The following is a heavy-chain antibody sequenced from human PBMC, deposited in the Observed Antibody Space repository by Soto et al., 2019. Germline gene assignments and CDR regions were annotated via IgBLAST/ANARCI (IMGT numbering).Heavy chain of an antibody. CDR3: ARDLSSCSSARCYSFYYGVDV. Sequence: EVQLVESGGGLVQPGGSLRLSCTASGFNFSRFWTHWVRQVPGRGLVWVSHINSDGSRTSYAGSVKGRFTISRDNAKNTLYLQMNSLRAEDTAVYYCARDLSSCSSARCYSFYYGVDVWGQGTTVTVSS. CDR1: GFNFSRFW. CDR2: INSDGSRT. J-gene: IGHJ6*02. D-gene: IGHD2-2*01. V-gene: IGHV3-74*01.